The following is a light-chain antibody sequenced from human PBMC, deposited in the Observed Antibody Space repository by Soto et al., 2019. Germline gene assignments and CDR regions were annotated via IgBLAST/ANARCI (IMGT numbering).Light chain of an antibody. Sequence: EIVLTQSPATLSLSPGERATLSCRASQSVGSFLAWYQQKPGQAPRLLIYDVSTRATGVPARFSGSGSGTDFTLTITSLEPEDFAVYSCQQRSNWPITFGQGTRLEIK. CDR3: QQRSNWPIT. J-gene: IGKJ5*01. CDR2: DVS. CDR1: QSVGSF. V-gene: IGKV3-11*01.